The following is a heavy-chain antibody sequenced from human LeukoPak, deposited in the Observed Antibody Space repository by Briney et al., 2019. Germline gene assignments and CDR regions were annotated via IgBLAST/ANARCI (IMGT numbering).Heavy chain of an antibody. J-gene: IGHJ4*02. CDR1: DGSITNYY. CDR2: SHYSNTT. Sequence: PSETLSLTCTVSDGSITNYYWSWIRQPPGKGLEWIAYSHYSNTTTYHPSLRSRATVSVDASKNQFSLKLSSVTAADTAVYYCARHAGNHYGDFFDYWGQGTLVTVSS. V-gene: IGHV4-59*08. CDR3: ARHAGNHYGDFFDY. D-gene: IGHD4-17*01.